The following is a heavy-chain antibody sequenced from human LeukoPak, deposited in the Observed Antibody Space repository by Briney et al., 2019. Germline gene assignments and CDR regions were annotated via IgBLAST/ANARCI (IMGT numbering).Heavy chain of an antibody. D-gene: IGHD5-12*01. CDR1: GFTFSSYS. Sequence: PGGSLRLSCAASGFTFSSYSMNWIRQPPGKGLEWIGEINHSGSTNYNPSLKSRVTISVDTSKKQFSLKLSSVTAADTAVYYCARHIHSGYAFGAGPAAFDYWGQGTLVTVSS. CDR2: INHSGST. CDR3: ARHIHSGYAFGAGPAAFDY. V-gene: IGHV4-34*01. J-gene: IGHJ4*02.